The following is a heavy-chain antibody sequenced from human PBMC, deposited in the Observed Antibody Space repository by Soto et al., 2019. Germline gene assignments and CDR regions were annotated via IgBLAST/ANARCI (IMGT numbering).Heavy chain of an antibody. D-gene: IGHD2-15*01. V-gene: IGHV4-59*01. CDR3: ARVSGYCSGGSCRYIKRWFAP. CDR1: GGSLSSYY. Sequence: SETLSPTCTVSGGSLSSYYWGWIRQPPGKGLEGVGYIYYSGSTNYNPSPKSRVTISVDTSKNQFSLKLSSVTAAETAVYYCARVSGYCSGGSCRYIKRWFAPWGQGTLFSLSS. J-gene: IGHJ5*02. CDR2: IYYSGST.